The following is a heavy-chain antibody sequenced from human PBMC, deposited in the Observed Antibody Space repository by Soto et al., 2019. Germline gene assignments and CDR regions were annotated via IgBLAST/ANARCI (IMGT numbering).Heavy chain of an antibody. Sequence: QVQLVESGGGVVQPGRSLRLSCAASGFTFRNYGMHWVRQAPGKGPEWVAVIWYDGSNKYYADSVKGRFTISRDNSKNTLYLQMNSLRAEDTAVYYCARGYSSGSMTLDYWGQGTLVTVSS. D-gene: IGHD3-22*01. V-gene: IGHV3-33*01. CDR2: IWYDGSNK. CDR3: ARGYSSGSMTLDY. CDR1: GFTFRNYG. J-gene: IGHJ4*02.